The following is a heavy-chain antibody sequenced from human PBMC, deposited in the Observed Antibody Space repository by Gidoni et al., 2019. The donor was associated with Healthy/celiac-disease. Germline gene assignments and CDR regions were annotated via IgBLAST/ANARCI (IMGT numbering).Heavy chain of an antibody. J-gene: IGHJ2*01. CDR2: IKQDGSEK. D-gene: IGHD1-26*01. V-gene: IGHV3-7*01. CDR3: ARGVGAHPPYWYFDL. Sequence: EVQLVESGGGLVQTGGSLRLSCAASGFTFRSYWMSWVRQAPGKGLEWVANIKQDGSEKYYVDSVKGRFTISRDNAKNSLYLQMNSLRAEDTAVYYCARGVGAHPPYWYFDLWGRGTLVTVSS. CDR1: GFTFRSYW.